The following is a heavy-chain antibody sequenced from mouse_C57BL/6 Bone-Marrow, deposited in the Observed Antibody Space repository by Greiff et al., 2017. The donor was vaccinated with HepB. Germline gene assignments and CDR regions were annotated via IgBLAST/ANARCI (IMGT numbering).Heavy chain of an antibody. J-gene: IGHJ2*01. CDR2: IYPGDGDT. Sequence: VQLQQSGPELVKPGASVKISCKASGYAFSSSWMHWVKQRPGKGLEWIGRIYPGDGDTNYNGKFKGKATLTADKSSSTAYMQLISLTAEDSAVYFCARNPYYDYFDYWGQGTTLTVSS. D-gene: IGHD2-4*01. V-gene: IGHV1-82*01. CDR3: ARNPYYDYFDY. CDR1: GYAFSSSW.